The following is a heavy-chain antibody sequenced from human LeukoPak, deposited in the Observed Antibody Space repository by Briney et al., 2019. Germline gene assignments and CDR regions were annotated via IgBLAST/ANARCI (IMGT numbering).Heavy chain of an antibody. V-gene: IGHV3-11*04. Sequence: PGGSLRLSCAASGFTFSDYYMSWIRQAPGKGLEWVSYISSSGSTIYYADSVKGRFTISRDNAKNSLYLQMNSLRAEDTAVYYCARLAARLSYYYYMDVWGKGTTVTVSS. CDR3: ARLAARLSYYYYMDV. J-gene: IGHJ6*03. D-gene: IGHD6-6*01. CDR2: ISSSGSTI. CDR1: GFTFSDYY.